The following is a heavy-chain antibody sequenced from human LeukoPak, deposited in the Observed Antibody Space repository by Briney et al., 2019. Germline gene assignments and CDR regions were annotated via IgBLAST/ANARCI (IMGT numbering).Heavy chain of an antibody. Sequence: PSETLSLTCTVSGGSSSSGGYYWSGNRQHPGKGLEWIGYTYYRGSHCYNPSLKSRVTISVETSKTQFSLRLSSVTAADTAVYYCAGDLYDFWSGYRYWGQGTLVTVSS. CDR1: GGSSSSGGYY. CDR3: AGDLYDFWSGYRY. V-gene: IGHV4-31*03. J-gene: IGHJ4*02. CDR2: TYYRGSH. D-gene: IGHD3-3*01.